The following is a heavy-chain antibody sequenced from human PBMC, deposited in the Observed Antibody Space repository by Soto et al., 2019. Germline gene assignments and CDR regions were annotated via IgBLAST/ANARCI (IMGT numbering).Heavy chain of an antibody. J-gene: IGHJ4*02. CDR3: ARLDRGSLDY. D-gene: IGHD6-25*01. CDR2: ISSSSSYI. CDR1: GFTFSSHS. V-gene: IGHV3-21*01. Sequence: PGGSLRLSCAASGFTFSSHSMNWVRQAPGKGLEWVSSISSSSSYIYYADSVKGRFTISRDDAKNLVYLQMNSRRAEDTAVYYCARLDRGSLDYRGPGTLGTGSS.